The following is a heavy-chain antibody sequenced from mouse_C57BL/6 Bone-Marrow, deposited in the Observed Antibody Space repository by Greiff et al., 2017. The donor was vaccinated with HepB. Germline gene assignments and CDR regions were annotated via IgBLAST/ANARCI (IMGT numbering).Heavy chain of an antibody. Sequence: ESGAELVKPGASVKMSCKASGYTFTTYPIEWMKQNHGKSLEWIGNFHPYNDDTKYNEKFKGKATLTVEKSSSTVYLELSRLTSDDSAVYYCALRGYYYGSSRYWYFDVWGTGTTVTVSS. D-gene: IGHD1-1*01. CDR1: GYTFTTYP. CDR2: FHPYNDDT. J-gene: IGHJ1*03. V-gene: IGHV1-47*01. CDR3: ALRGYYYGSSRYWYFDV.